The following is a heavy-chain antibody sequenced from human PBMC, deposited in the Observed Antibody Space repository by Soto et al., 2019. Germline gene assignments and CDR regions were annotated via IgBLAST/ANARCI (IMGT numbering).Heavy chain of an antibody. V-gene: IGHV3-23*01. J-gene: IGHJ5*02. CDR2: IRGSGGDT. D-gene: IGHD3-22*01. CDR1: GFTFSSYA. Sequence: EVQLLESGGGLVQPGGSLRLACAASGFTFSSYAMSWVRQAPGKGLEWVSAIRGSGGDTYYADSVKGRFTISRDNSKNTLYLQMNSLRAEDTAGYYCAKEYYYDNGPDHWGQGTLVIVSS. CDR3: AKEYYYDNGPDH.